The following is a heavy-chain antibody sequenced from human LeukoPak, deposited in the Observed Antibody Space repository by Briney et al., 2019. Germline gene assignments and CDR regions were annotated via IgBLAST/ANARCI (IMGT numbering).Heavy chain of an antibody. V-gene: IGHV3-23*01. J-gene: IGHJ4*02. CDR1: GFTFSSYA. Sequence: PGVSLRLSCSASGFTFSSYAMSWVRQSPGKGLEWVSSISSSGRTTYYADSVKGLVTMSRDNSKNTLYLQMNILRAEDTAVYYCAQVDTRGIPVAGSFDHWGQGTLVPVSS. CDR3: AQVDTRGIPVAGSFDH. CDR2: ISSSGRTT. D-gene: IGHD6-19*01.